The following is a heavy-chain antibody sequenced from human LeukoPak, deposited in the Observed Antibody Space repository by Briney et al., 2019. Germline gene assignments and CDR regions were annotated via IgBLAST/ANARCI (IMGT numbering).Heavy chain of an antibody. CDR2: ISSSPINI. CDR1: GFTFRDYG. Sequence: PGGSLRLSCAASGFTFRDYGMNWVRQAPGKGLEWVSYISSSPINIYYADSVRGRFTISRDNAKNSAFLQMNSLRAEDTAVYYCARGSADDDDKWIDPWGQGTLVTVSS. J-gene: IGHJ5*02. V-gene: IGHV3-48*03. CDR3: ARGSADDDDKWIDP. D-gene: IGHD1-1*01.